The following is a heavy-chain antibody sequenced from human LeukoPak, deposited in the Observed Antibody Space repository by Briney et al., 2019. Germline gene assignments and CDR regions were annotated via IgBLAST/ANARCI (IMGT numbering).Heavy chain of an antibody. CDR2: ISSSGSTI. V-gene: IGHV3-48*03. CDR3: ARDSGPIVVVPAAYNWFDP. CDR1: GFTFSSYE. D-gene: IGHD2-2*01. Sequence: GGSLRLSCAASGFTFSSYEMNWVRQAPGQGLEWVSYISSSGSTIYYADSVKGRFTISRGNAKNTLYLQMNSLRAEDTAVYYCARDSGPIVVVPAAYNWFDPWGQGTLVTVSS. J-gene: IGHJ5*02.